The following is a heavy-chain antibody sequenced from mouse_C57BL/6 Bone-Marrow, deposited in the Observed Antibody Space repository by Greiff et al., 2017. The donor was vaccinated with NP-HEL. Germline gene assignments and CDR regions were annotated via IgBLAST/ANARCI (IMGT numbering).Heavy chain of an antibody. J-gene: IGHJ4*01. CDR1: GYTFTSYW. Sequence: VQLQQPGTELVKPGASVKLSCKASGYTFTSYWMHWVKQRPGQGLEWIGNINPSNGGTNYNEKFKSKATLTVDKSSSTAYMQLSSLTSEDSAVYYCARPLYYYGSSYVYYYAMDYWGQGTSVTVSS. V-gene: IGHV1-53*01. D-gene: IGHD1-1*01. CDR2: INPSNGGT. CDR3: ARPLYYYGSSYVYYYAMDY.